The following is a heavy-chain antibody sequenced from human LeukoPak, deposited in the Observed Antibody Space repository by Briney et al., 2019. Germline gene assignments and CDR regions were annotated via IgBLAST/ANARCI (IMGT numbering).Heavy chain of an antibody. Sequence: GGSLRLSCAASGFTFSSYSMNWVRQAPGKGLEWVSSISSSSSYIYYADSVKGRFTISRDNAKNSLYLQMNSLRAEDTALYCCARGHGSGSYFQTPFDYWGQGTLVTVSS. D-gene: IGHD3-10*01. CDR2: ISSSSSYI. J-gene: IGHJ4*02. CDR1: GFTFSSYS. V-gene: IGHV3-21*01. CDR3: ARGHGSGSYFQTPFDY.